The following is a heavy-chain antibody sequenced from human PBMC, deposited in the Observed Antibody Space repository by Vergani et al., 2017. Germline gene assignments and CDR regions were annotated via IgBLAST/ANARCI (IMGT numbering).Heavy chain of an antibody. Sequence: EVQVVESGGGLIKPGGSLRLSCVVSGITFKNAWINWVRQAPGKGLEWIGRIRSKNDGGTADYAAPLKGRFTISRDDSKDSAFLLVNNLKTEDTAVYFCYTDDHDYWGQEPWSPSPQ. CDR3: YTDDHDY. CDR2: IRSKNDGGTA. D-gene: IGHD1-1*01. J-gene: IGHJ4*01. CDR1: GITFKNAW. V-gene: IGHV3-15*01.